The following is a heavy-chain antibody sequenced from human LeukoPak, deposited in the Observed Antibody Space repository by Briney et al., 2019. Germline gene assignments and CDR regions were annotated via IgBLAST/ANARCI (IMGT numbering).Heavy chain of an antibody. V-gene: IGHV3-23*01. Sequence: GGSLRLSCAASGFTFSSYAISWVRQAPGKGLEWVSAISGSGGSTYYADSVKGRFTISRDNSKNTLYLQMNSLRAEDTAVYYCAKRGTEGSWGACDYWGQGTLVTVSS. D-gene: IGHD6-13*01. J-gene: IGHJ4*02. CDR2: ISGSGGST. CDR1: GFTFSSYA. CDR3: AKRGTEGSWGACDY.